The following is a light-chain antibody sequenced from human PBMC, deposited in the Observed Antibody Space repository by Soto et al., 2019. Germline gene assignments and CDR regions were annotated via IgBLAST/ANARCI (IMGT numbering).Light chain of an antibody. Sequence: QSVLTQPPSVSGAPGQRVTISCTGSSSNIGAGYDVHWYQQLPGTAPKLLIYGNSNRPSGVPDRFSGSKSGTSASLAITGLQAADEADYYCQSYDISLSVVVFGGGTKLTVL. CDR2: GNS. V-gene: IGLV1-40*01. CDR1: SSNIGAGYD. J-gene: IGLJ2*01. CDR3: QSYDISLSVVV.